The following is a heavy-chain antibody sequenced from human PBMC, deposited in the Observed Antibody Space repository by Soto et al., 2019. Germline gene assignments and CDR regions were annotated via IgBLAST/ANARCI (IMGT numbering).Heavy chain of an antibody. V-gene: IGHV3-7*03. Sequence: GGSLRLSCATSGFTFSDYWMNWVRQAPGKGLEWVANINQDGGETHSVGSVKGRFTISRDNAKNSLYLQMNSLRADDTAVYYCARAGSWGQGTLVTVSS. J-gene: IGHJ4*02. CDR2: INQDGGET. CDR3: ARAGS. CDR1: GFTFSDYW.